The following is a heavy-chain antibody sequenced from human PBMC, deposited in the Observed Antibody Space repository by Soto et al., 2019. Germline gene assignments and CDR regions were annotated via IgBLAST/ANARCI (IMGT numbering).Heavy chain of an antibody. Sequence: GGSLRLSCAASGFTFSSYSMNWVRQAPGKGLEWVSYISSSSSTIYYADSVKGRFTISRDNAKNSLYLQMNSLRAEDTAVYYCARDDPGGIFGVVTVDAFDIWGQGTMVTVSS. D-gene: IGHD3-3*01. V-gene: IGHV3-48*01. CDR1: GFTFSSYS. CDR2: ISSSSSTI. J-gene: IGHJ3*02. CDR3: ARDDPGGIFGVVTVDAFDI.